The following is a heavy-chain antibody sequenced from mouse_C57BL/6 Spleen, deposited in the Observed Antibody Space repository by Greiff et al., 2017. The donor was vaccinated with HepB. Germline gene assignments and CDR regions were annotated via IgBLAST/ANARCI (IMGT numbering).Heavy chain of an antibody. CDR3: TTRAVPY. CDR1: GFNIKDDY. J-gene: IGHJ3*01. V-gene: IGHV14-4*01. D-gene: IGHD3-3*01. Sequence: VQLQQSGAELVRPGASVKLSCTASGFNIKDDYMHWVKQRPEQGLEWIGWIDPENGDTEYASKFQGKATITADTSSNTAYLQLSSLQSEDTAVYYCTTRAVPYWGQGTLVTVSA. CDR2: IDPENGDT.